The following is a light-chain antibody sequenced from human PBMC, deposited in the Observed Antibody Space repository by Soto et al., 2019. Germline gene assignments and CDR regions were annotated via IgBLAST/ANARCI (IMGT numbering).Light chain of an antibody. Sequence: QSALTQPASVSGSPGQSITISCTGTSSDVGGYNYVSWYQQHPGKAPKLMIYDVSNRPSGVSNRFSGSKSGNTASLTISGLQDDDEADYYCSSYTSSSTLDVFGTGTKLTVL. CDR3: SSYTSSSTLDV. J-gene: IGLJ1*01. CDR2: DVS. V-gene: IGLV2-14*01. CDR1: SSDVGGYNY.